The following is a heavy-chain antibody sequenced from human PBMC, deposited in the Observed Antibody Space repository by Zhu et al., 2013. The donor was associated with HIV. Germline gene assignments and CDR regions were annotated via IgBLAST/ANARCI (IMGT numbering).Heavy chain of an antibody. CDR3: ARVPLNYDILTGYFNDAFDI. J-gene: IGHJ3*02. CDR2: VHYSGNT. CDR1: GDSVSSASNY. D-gene: IGHD3-9*01. Sequence: QVQLQESGPGLVKPSETLSLTCTVSGDSVSSASNYWSWIRQPPGERLEYIGYVHYSGNTTYNPSLKSRLTISVATSKNQFSLNLNSVSAADTAVYYCARVPLNYDILTGYFNDAFDIWGQGIMVTVSS. V-gene: IGHV4-61*01.